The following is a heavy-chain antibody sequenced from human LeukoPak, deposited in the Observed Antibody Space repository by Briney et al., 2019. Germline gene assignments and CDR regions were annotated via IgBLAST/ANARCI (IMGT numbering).Heavy chain of an antibody. J-gene: IGHJ5*02. Sequence: SETLSLTCTVSGGSISSSNYYWGWIRQPPGKGLEWIGSIYYSGSTYYNPSLKSRVTISVDTSKNQFSLKLSSVTAADTAVYYCARQGYSSSPDPWGQGTLVTVSS. CDR3: ARQGYSSSPDP. D-gene: IGHD6-13*01. CDR1: GGSISSSNYY. V-gene: IGHV4-39*01. CDR2: IYYSGST.